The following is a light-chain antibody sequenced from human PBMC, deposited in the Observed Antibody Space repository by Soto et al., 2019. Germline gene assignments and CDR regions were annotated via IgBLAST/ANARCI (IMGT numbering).Light chain of an antibody. Sequence: SNSTSQSVGSNLAWYQQRPGQAPRLLIYGASTRATGIPVRFSGSWSGTEVSLIIIGFQYADFGAHLCYQYNNRPPMTLGGGTRLEIK. CDR3: YQYNNRPPMT. CDR2: GAS. CDR1: QSVGSN. J-gene: IGKJ5*01. V-gene: IGKV3D-15*01.